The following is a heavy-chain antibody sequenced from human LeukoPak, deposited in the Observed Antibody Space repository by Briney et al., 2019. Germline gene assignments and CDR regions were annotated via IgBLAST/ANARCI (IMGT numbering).Heavy chain of an antibody. V-gene: IGHV4-39*01. CDR3: ARHGRMGTINPSY. CDR2: MYYSGST. J-gene: IGHJ4*02. CDR1: GGSISNSSYY. Sequence: PSETLSLTCTVSGGSISNSSYYWGWIRQPPGKGLEWIGGMYYSGSTYYNPSLKSRATISVDTSKNQFSLKLSSVTAAHPAVYYCARHGRMGTINPSYWGQGTLVTVSS. D-gene: IGHD5-24*01.